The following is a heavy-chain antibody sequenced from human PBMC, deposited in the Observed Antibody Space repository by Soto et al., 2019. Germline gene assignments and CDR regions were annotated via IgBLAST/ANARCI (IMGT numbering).Heavy chain of an antibody. J-gene: IGHJ6*02. D-gene: IGHD2-15*01. V-gene: IGHV3-15*07. CDR3: TTASPVVAAIHYYYGMDV. Sequence: GGSLRLSCAASGFTFSNAWMNWVRQAPGKGLEWVGRIKSKTDGGKTDYAAPVKGRFTISRDDSKNTLYLQMNSLKTEDTAVYYCTTASPVVAAIHYYYGMDVWGQGTTVTVSS. CDR1: GFTFSNAW. CDR2: IKSKTDGGKT.